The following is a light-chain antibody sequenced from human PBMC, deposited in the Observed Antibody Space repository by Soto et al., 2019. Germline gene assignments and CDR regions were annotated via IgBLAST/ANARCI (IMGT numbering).Light chain of an antibody. V-gene: IGKV1-39*01. CDR3: QQSYEIPYS. J-gene: IGKJ2*01. CDR1: QTITSY. Sequence: DIQMTQSPSSLSASVGDRVTIACRTSQTITSYLNWYQHKPGRAPKFLIYAASSLQTGVPSRFSGSGSGTDFTLTISSLQPEDIATYYCQQSYEIPYSFGQGTKLEIK. CDR2: AAS.